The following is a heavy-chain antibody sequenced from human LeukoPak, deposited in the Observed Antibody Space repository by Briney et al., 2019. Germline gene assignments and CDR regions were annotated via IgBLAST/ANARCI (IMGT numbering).Heavy chain of an antibody. V-gene: IGHV1-69*01. D-gene: IGHD3-3*01. Sequence: SVKVSCKASGGTFSSYAISWVRQAPGQGLEWMGGIIPIFGTANYAQKFQGRVTITADESTSTAYMELSSLRSEDTAVYYRARGREGITIFGVAFDYWGQGTLVTVSS. CDR3: ARGREGITIFGVAFDY. J-gene: IGHJ4*02. CDR1: GGTFSSYA. CDR2: IIPIFGTA.